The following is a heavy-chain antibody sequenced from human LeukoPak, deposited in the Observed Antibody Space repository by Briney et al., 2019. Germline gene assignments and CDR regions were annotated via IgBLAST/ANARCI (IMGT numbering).Heavy chain of an antibody. CDR1: GYTLTELS. J-gene: IGHJ4*02. Sequence: ASVKVSCKVSGYTLTELSMHWVRQARGKGLEWMGGFEPEDGETIYAQKSQGRVTMTEDTSTDTAYMELSSLRSEDTAVYYCATLGLGPPDYWGQGTLVTVSS. V-gene: IGHV1-24*01. CDR3: ATLGLGPPDY. D-gene: IGHD1-26*01. CDR2: FEPEDGET.